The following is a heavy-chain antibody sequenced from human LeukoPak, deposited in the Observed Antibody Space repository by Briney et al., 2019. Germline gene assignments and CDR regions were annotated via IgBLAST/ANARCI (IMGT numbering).Heavy chain of an antibody. CDR1: GFTFSSYA. V-gene: IGHV3-23*01. Sequence: GGSLRLSCAASGFTFSSYAMSWVRQAPGKGLEWVSAISGSGGSTYYADSVKGRFTISRDNSKNTLYLQMNSLRAGDTAVYYCAKDLGDLRFLEWLPGNDYWGQGTLVTVSS. CDR3: AKDLGDLRFLEWLPGNDY. J-gene: IGHJ4*02. D-gene: IGHD3-3*01. CDR2: ISGSGGST.